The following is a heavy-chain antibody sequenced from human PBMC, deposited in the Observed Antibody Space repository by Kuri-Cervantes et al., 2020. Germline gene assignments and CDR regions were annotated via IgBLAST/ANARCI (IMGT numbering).Heavy chain of an antibody. CDR2: IGIRDSGIGGYT. J-gene: IGHJ5*02. V-gene: IGHV3-23*01. Sequence: GGSLRLSCAASGFTFSSYSMNWVRQAPGKGLEWVSSIGIRDSGIGGYTYYEHSVKGRFTISRDNSKNTLYLQMNSLRAEDTAIYYCARYYSDFWSGYYSWGQGTLVTVSS. CDR1: GFTFSSYS. CDR3: ARYYSDFWSGYYS. D-gene: IGHD3-3*01.